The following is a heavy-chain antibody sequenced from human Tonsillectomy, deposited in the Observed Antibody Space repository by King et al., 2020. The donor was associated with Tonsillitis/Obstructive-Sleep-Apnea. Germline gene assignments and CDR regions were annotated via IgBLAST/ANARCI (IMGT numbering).Heavy chain of an antibody. V-gene: IGHV4-59*01. CDR2: IYYSGST. Sequence: QLQESGPGLVKPSETLSLTCTVSGGSISSYYWSWIRQPPGKGLEWIGYIYYSGSTNYNPSLKSRVTISVDTSKNQFSLKLSSVTAADTAVYYCARSTWVSRSYGRSSYCDYWGQGTLVTVSS. CDR3: ARSTWVSRSYGRSSYCDY. D-gene: IGHD5-18*01. J-gene: IGHJ4*02. CDR1: GGSISSYY.